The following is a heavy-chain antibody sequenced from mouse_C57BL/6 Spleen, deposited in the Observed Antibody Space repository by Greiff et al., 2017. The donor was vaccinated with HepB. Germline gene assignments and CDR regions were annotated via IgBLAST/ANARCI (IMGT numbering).Heavy chain of an antibody. CDR3: TTHVRGDGYAMDY. V-gene: IGHV2-9*01. CDR2: IWGGGST. CDR1: GFSLNSYG. D-gene: IGHD2-13*01. Sequence: QVQLKESGPGLVAPPQRLSITCTVSGFSLNSYGVDWVRQPPGKGLEWLGVIWGGGSTNYNSALMSRLSISKDNSKSQVYLKMNSLQTDDTAMYYCTTHVRGDGYAMDYWGQGTSVTVSS. J-gene: IGHJ4*01.